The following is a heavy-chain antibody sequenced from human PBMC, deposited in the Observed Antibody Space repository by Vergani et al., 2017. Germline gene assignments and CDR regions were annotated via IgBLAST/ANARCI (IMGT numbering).Heavy chain of an antibody. CDR2: ISGSGGST. CDR1: GFTFSSYA. D-gene: IGHD5/OR15-5a*01. J-gene: IGHJ6*02. CDR3: ARGSSVYDYFRPHYYYGMDV. Sequence: EVQLLESGGGLVQPGGSLRLSCAASGFTFSSYAMSWVRQAPGKGLEWVSAISGSGGSTYYADSVKGRFNISRDNAKNSLYLQMNRLRAEDTAVDYCARGSSVYDYFRPHYYYGMDVWGQGTTVTVSS. V-gene: IGHV3-23*01.